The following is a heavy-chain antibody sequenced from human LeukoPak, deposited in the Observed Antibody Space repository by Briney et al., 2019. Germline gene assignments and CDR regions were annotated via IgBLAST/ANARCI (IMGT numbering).Heavy chain of an antibody. Sequence: GGSLRLSCAASGFTFSSYAMHWVRQAPGKGLEWVAVISYDGSNKYYADSVKGRFTISRDNSKNTLYLQMNSLRAEDTAVYYCASSYSSSSASDYWGQGTLVTVSS. CDR2: ISYDGSNK. CDR3: ASSYSSSSASDY. J-gene: IGHJ4*02. V-gene: IGHV3-30-3*01. CDR1: GFTFSSYA. D-gene: IGHD6-6*01.